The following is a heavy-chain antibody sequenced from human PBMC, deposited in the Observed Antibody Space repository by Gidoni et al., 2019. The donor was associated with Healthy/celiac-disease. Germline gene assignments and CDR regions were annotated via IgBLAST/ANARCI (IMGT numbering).Heavy chain of an antibody. Sequence: QVQLQQWGAGLLKPSETLSLTCAVYGGSFSGYYWSWIRQPPGKVLEWIGEINHSGSTNYNPSLKSRVTISVDTSKNQFSLKLSSVTAADTAVYYCARGFGNRGSTVVTPGRTYYYYGMDVWGQGTTVTVSS. V-gene: IGHV4-34*01. D-gene: IGHD4-17*01. CDR1: GGSFSGYY. CDR2: INHSGST. CDR3: ARGFGNRGSTVVTPGRTYYYYGMDV. J-gene: IGHJ6*02.